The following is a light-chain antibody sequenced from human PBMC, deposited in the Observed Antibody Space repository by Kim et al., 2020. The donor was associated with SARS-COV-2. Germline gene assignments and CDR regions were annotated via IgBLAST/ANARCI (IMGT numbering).Light chain of an antibody. J-gene: IGKJ2*01. CDR1: PSVDPT. V-gene: IGKV3-15*01. CDR2: AAP. Sequence: PEPSATLPYKADPSVDPTLVGYQQRAGQAPRLLIYAAPAGATSVPARFSGSGWGTEFTLTISSPQPEDSAVYYCRQHNNWPYTLGQGTKLEI. CDR3: RQHNNWPYT.